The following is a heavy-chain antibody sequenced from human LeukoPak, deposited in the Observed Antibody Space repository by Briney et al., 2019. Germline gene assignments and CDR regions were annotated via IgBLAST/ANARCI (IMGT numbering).Heavy chain of an antibody. V-gene: IGHV1-18*01. CDR3: ARSGYEDYYDSSGDFGY. D-gene: IGHD3-22*01. CDR1: GYTFTSYG. CDR2: ISAYNGNT. J-gene: IGHJ4*02. Sequence: ASVKVSCKASGYTFTSYGISWVRQAPGQGLEWMGWISAYNGNTNYVQKLQGRVTMTTDTSTSTAYMELRSLRSDDTAVYYCARSGYEDYYDSSGDFGYWGQGTLVTVSS.